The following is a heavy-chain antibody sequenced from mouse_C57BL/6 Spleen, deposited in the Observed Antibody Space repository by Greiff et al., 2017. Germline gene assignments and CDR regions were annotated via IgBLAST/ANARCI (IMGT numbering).Heavy chain of an antibody. CDR3: AIGVYDYYAMDY. J-gene: IGHJ4*01. CDR2: INPGSGGT. D-gene: IGHD1-3*01. CDR1: GYAFTNYL. V-gene: IGHV1-54*01. Sequence: QVQLKESGAELVRPGPSVKVSCKASGYAFTNYLIAWVKQRPGQGLEWIGVINPGSGGTNYNEKFKGKATLTADKSASTAYMQLSSLTSEDSAVYFCAIGVYDYYAMDYWGQGTSVTVSS.